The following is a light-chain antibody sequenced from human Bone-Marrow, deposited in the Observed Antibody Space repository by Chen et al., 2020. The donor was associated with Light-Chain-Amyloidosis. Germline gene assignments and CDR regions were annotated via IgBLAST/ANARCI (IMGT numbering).Light chain of an antibody. CDR3: QSADSSGTYEGI. CDR2: RDT. Sequence: SYELTQPPSVSVSPGQTARITCFGDDLPTKYAYWYQQKPGQAPVLVIHRDTERPSGISERFSGSSSGTTATLTISGGQAEDEADYHCQSADSSGTYEGIFGGGTKLTVL. CDR1: DLPTKY. J-gene: IGLJ2*01. V-gene: IGLV3-25*03.